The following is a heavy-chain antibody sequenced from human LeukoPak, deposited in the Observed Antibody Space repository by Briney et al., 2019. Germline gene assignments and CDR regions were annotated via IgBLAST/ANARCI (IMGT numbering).Heavy chain of an antibody. CDR3: ASSTYGEYYMDV. J-gene: IGHJ6*03. CDR1: GYRFTSYW. Sequence: GEALKISWKGPGYRFTSYWIGWVRPVPGKGLEWIWIIYSDGSHTIYSPSFQGQFTISADQSITTPYLQSRCLQGSDTAMYLCASSTYGEYYMDVWLKGRTLSVCS. CDR2: IYSDGSHT. D-gene: IGHD4-17*01. V-gene: IGHV5-51*01.